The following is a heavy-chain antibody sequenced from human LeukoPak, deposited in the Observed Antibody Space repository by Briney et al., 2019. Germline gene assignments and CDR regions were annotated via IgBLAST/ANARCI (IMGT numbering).Heavy chain of an antibody. Sequence: PGRSLRLSCAASGFTFSRSWMHWVRHAPGKGLVCVSRINGDGSTTSYADPLKGGYTNSSDKAKNTLYLNMSSLRAEDTAVYYCATGNYYDSRGYYKFGHWGQGTLVTVSS. V-gene: IGHV3-74*01. J-gene: IGHJ1*01. D-gene: IGHD3-22*01. CDR2: INGDGSTT. CDR3: ATGNYYDSRGYYKFGH. CDR1: GFTFSRSW.